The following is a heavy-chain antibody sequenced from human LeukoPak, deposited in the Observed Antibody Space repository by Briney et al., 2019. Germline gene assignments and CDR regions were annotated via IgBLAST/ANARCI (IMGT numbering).Heavy chain of an antibody. J-gene: IGHJ6*02. D-gene: IGHD6-13*01. CDR1: GFSFRAYW. Sequence: GGSLRLSCAASGFSFRAYWMTWVRQAPGKGLEWVAVISYDGSNKYYADSVKGRFTISRDNSKNTLYLQMNSLRAEDTAVYYCARTAGSYYYYGMDVWGQGTTVTVSS. CDR3: ARTAGSYYYYGMDV. V-gene: IGHV3-30-3*01. CDR2: ISYDGSNK.